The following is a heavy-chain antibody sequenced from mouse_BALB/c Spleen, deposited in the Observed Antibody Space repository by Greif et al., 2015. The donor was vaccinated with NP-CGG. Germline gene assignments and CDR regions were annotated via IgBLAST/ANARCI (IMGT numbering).Heavy chain of an antibody. CDR3: ARSTAWGFAY. V-gene: IGHV1-54*01. Sequence: QVQLQQSGAELVRPGTSVKVSCKASGYAFTNYLIEWVKQRPGQGLEWIGVINPGSGGTNYNEKFKGKATLTADKSSSTAYMQLSSLTSDDSAVYFCARSTAWGFAYWGQGTLVTVSA. CDR2: INPGSGGT. CDR1: GYAFTNYL. D-gene: IGHD3-2*01. J-gene: IGHJ3*01.